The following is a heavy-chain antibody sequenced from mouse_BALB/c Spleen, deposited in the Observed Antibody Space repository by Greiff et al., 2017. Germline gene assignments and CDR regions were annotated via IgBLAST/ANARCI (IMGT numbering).Heavy chain of an antibody. CDR3: ARGGRNGKYYFDY. J-gene: IGHJ2*01. V-gene: IGHV5-6-5*01. D-gene: IGHD2-1*01. CDR1: GFTFSSYA. CDR2: ISSGGST. Sequence: DVKLVESGGGLVKPGGSLKLSCAASGFTFSSYAMSWVRQTPEKRLEWVASISSGGSTYYPDSVKGRFTIARDNASNILYLQKSSLRSEDTAMYYCARGGRNGKYYFDYWGQGTTLTVSS.